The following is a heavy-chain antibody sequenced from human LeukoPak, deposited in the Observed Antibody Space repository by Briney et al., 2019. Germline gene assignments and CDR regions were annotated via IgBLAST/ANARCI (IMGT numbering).Heavy chain of an antibody. J-gene: IGHJ4*02. Sequence: RSGRSLRLSCTASGFTFGNYAMSWVRQAPGKGLEWVGFIRSKAYGGTAEYAASVKGRFTISRDDSKSIAYLQMNSLKTEDTAVYYCTKGANSNYYFDYWGQGTLVTVSS. V-gene: IGHV3-49*04. CDR1: GFTFGNYA. D-gene: IGHD1-7*01. CDR3: TKGANSNYYFDY. CDR2: IRSKAYGGTA.